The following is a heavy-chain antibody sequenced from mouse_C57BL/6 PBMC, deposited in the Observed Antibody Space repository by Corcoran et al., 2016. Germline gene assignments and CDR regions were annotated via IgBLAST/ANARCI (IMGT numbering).Heavy chain of an antibody. Sequence: QIQLVQSGPELKKPGGTVKISCKASGYTSTTYGISWVKQAPGKGLKWMGWINTYSGVPTYADDFKGRFAFSLETSASTAYLQINNLKNEDTATYFCARKGGDYYGNYFDYWGQGTTLTVSS. CDR2: INTYSGVP. D-gene: IGHD1-1*02. J-gene: IGHJ2*01. CDR3: ARKGGDYYGNYFDY. CDR1: GYTSTTYG. V-gene: IGHV9-3*01.